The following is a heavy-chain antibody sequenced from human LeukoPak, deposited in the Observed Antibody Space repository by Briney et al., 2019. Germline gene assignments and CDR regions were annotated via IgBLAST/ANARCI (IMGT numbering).Heavy chain of an antibody. J-gene: IGHJ5*02. CDR1: GASISSSY. CDR3: TRGSNGRCDP. D-gene: IGHD2-2*01. CDR2: IHYNGNT. V-gene: IGHV4-59*01. Sequence: PSETLSLTCSVSGASISSSYWSWIRQPPGKGLEWIAYIHYNGNTNYNPSLKSRVTLSLDTSKNQLSLKLSSVTAADTAVYYCTRGSNGRCDPWGQGTLVTVSS.